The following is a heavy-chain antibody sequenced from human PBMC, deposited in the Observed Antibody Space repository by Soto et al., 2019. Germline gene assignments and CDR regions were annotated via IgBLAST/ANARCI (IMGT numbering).Heavy chain of an antibody. D-gene: IGHD3-22*01. CDR3: ARTLYDSTDSYSDLDY. Sequence: QVQLVQSGPEVKKPGASVKVSCKTSGYTFVNYHITWVRQAPGEGLEWMGLITTYKGDTKYAQNLQGRVTMTRDTSTSTADMELRTRRSYDTAVYYCARTLYDSTDSYSDLDYWGQGTLVTVSS. CDR2: ITTYKGDT. V-gene: IGHV1-18*01. CDR1: GYTFVNYH. J-gene: IGHJ4*02.